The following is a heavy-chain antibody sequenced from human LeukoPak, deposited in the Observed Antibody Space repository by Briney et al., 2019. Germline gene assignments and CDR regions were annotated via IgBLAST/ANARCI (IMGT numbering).Heavy chain of an antibody. CDR3: ARADSGGYSSWPDY. CDR1: GFNFRNYE. Sequence: GGSLRLSCAASGFNFRNYEMNWVRQAPGKGLEWVSYISSSGTTMYYADSVKGRYTISRDNAENSLYLQMNSLRAEYTAVYYCARADSGGYSSWPDYWGQGTLVTVSS. CDR2: ISSSGTTM. J-gene: IGHJ4*02. D-gene: IGHD3-22*01. V-gene: IGHV3-48*03.